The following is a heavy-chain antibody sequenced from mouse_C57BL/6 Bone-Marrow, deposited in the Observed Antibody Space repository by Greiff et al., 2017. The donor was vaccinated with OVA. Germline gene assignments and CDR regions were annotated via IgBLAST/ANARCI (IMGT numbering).Heavy chain of an antibody. J-gene: IGHJ2*01. Sequence: LVEPGASVKISCKASGYTFTDYYLNWVKQRPGQGLEWIGWIYPGSGNTKYNEKFKGKATLTVATSSSTAYMQLSSLTSEDSAVYFCARGDWDYFDYWGQGTTLTVSS. V-gene: IGHV1-84*01. CDR2: IYPGSGNT. CDR1: GYTFTDYY. CDR3: ARGDWDYFDY. D-gene: IGHD4-1*01.